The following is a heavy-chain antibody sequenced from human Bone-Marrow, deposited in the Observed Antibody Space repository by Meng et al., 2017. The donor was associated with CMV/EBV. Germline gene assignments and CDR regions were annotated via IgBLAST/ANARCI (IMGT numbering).Heavy chain of an antibody. J-gene: IGHJ5*02. D-gene: IGHD3-10*01. CDR2: INPSNGGT. V-gene: IGHV1-2*02. CDR1: GFTFTASY. Sequence: VSCYASGFTFTASYFLWVRHAPGLELEWMGRINPSNGGTNYAQIFQGRVIMTTDTSINTVYMELRSLTSDDTAVYYCGRGNVSFNPWGQGSLVTVSS. CDR3: GRGNVSFNP.